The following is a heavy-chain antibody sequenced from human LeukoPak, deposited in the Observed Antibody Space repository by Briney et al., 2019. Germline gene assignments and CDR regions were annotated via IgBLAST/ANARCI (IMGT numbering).Heavy chain of an antibody. CDR2: IYPGDSDT. J-gene: IGHJ3*02. V-gene: IGHV5-51*01. Sequence: ASVKVSCKASGYTFTSYWIGWVRQMPGKGLEWMGIIYPGDSDTRYSPSFQGQVTISADKSISTAYLQWSSLKASDTAMYYCARRGDAMRIDAFDIWGQGTMVTVSS. CDR1: GYTFTSYW. CDR3: ARRGDAMRIDAFDI. D-gene: IGHD3-16*01.